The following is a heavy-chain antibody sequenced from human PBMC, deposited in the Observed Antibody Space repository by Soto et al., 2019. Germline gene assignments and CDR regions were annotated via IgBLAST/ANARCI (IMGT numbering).Heavy chain of an antibody. CDR1: GGTFSSYA. Sequence: SVKVSCKASGGTFSSYAISWVRQAPGQGLEWMGGIIPIFGTANYARKFQGRVTITADKSTSTANMELSSLRSEDTAVYYCARAQDCGGDCYWSRWYFDLWGRGTLVTVSS. J-gene: IGHJ2*01. V-gene: IGHV1-69*06. CDR3: ARAQDCGGDCYWSRWYFDL. D-gene: IGHD2-21*02. CDR2: IIPIFGTA.